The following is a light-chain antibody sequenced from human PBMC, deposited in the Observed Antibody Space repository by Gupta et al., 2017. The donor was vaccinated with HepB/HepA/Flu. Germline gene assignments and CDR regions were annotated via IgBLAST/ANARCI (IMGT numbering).Light chain of an antibody. CDR1: QSISSY. V-gene: IGKV1-39*01. Sequence: DIQMNQSPSSLSASVEERVTITCRASQSISSYLNWYQQKPGKAPKLLIYAASSLQSGVPSRFSGSGSGTDFALTISSLQPEDFATYFCQQCYRPLTFGQGTKMEIK. CDR2: AAS. CDR3: QQCYRPLT. J-gene: IGKJ1*01.